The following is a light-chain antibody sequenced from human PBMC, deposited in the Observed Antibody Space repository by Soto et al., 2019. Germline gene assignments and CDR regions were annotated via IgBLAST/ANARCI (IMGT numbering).Light chain of an antibody. V-gene: IGKV3-15*01. CDR2: GAS. Sequence: EIVMTQSPATVSVSPGERATLSCRASQSVNSNLVWYQQKPGQAPRLLIYGASTRATGIPARFSGRGSGTEFTLTISSLQSEDFAVYYCQQYNNWLWTFGQGTKVDIK. CDR1: QSVNSN. CDR3: QQYNNWLWT. J-gene: IGKJ1*01.